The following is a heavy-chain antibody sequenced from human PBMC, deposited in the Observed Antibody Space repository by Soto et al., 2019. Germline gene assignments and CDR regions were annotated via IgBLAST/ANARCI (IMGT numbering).Heavy chain of an antibody. J-gene: IGHJ5*02. V-gene: IGHV3-23*01. D-gene: IGHD1-26*01. CDR2: ITGSGGIT. CDR1: GFTFSSNA. Sequence: PGGSLRLSCAASGFTFSSNAMSWVRRAPGKGLEWVSGITGSGGITDYADSVKGQFTISRDNSRNTLYLQMNSLSVEDTAVYYCARDLLAGQQLVIPWFHPWGQGTLVTVSS. CDR3: ARDLLAGQQLVIPWFHP.